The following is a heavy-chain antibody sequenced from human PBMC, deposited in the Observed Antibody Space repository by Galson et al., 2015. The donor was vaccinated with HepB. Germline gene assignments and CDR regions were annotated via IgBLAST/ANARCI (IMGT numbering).Heavy chain of an antibody. J-gene: IGHJ4*02. Sequence: SLRLSCAASGFTFSSYAMSWVRQAPGKGLEWVSAISGSGGSTYYADSVKGRFTISRDNSRNTLYLQMNSLRAEDTAVYNCAKGRNDILFAAWGFDYWGQGTLVTVSS. D-gene: IGHD3-9*01. V-gene: IGHV3-23*01. CDR2: ISGSGGST. CDR3: AKGRNDILFAAWGFDY. CDR1: GFTFSSYA.